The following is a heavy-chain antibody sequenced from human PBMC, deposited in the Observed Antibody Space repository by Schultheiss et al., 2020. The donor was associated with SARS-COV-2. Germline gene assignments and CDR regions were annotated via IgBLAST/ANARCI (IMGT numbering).Heavy chain of an antibody. CDR3: APKFDP. J-gene: IGHJ5*02. Sequence: GGSLRLSCAASGFTFSSYAMSWVRQAPGKGLEWVAVISYDGSNKYYADSVKGRFTISRDNSKNTLYLQMNSLRAEDTAVYYCAPKFDPWGQGTLVTVSS. V-gene: IGHV3-30*03. CDR1: GFTFSSYA. CDR2: ISYDGSNK.